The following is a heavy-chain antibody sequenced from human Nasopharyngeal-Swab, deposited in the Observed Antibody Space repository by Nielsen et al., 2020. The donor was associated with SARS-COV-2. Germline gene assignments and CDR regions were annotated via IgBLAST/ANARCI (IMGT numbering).Heavy chain of an antibody. Sequence: GGSLRLSCAASGLSFSEFWMYWVRQAPGKGLEWVASINKDGSEKYYGDSVRGRFTTSRDNAENSLSLQMNSLRGEDTAVYYCARGACRDGYNYLIDYCGQGTLVTVSS. CDR3: ARGACRDGYNYLIDY. CDR2: INKDGSEK. J-gene: IGHJ4*02. D-gene: IGHD5-24*01. CDR1: GLSFSEFW. V-gene: IGHV3-7*04.